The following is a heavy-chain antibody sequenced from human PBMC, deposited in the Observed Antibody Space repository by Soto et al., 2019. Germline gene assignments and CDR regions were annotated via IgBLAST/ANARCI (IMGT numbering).Heavy chain of an antibody. Sequence: PGGSLRLSCAASGFTFSDHYMTWIRQAPGKGLEWVSYISSRGTTVYDADAVKGRFTISRDNGKKSLFLQMTSLRAEDTAVYYCARVRYYYDSSVMFDPWGQGTLVTVSS. D-gene: IGHD3-22*01. CDR1: GFTFSDHY. V-gene: IGHV3-11*04. CDR3: ARVRYYYDSSVMFDP. CDR2: ISSRGTTV. J-gene: IGHJ5*02.